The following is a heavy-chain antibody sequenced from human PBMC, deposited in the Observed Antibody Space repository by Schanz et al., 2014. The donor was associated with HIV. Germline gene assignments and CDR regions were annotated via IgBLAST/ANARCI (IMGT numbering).Heavy chain of an antibody. D-gene: IGHD3-10*01. CDR3: ARWRSGAPSN. CDR2: IRSKGYGGTP. V-gene: IGHV3-49*04. Sequence: VQLVESGGGVVQPGRSLRLSCAGSGFSFDTFGIHWVRQAPGKGLEWVGFIRSKGYGGTPDYAASVKGRFTISRDDSRNSLYLQMNSLKTEDTAVYFCARWRSGAPSNWGQGTLVTVSS. J-gene: IGHJ4*02. CDR1: GFSFDTFG.